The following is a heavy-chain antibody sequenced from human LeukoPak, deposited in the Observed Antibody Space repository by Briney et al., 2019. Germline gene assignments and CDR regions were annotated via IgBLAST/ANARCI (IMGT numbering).Heavy chain of an antibody. Sequence: PGGSLRLSCAASGFTFSSYAMSWVRQAPGKGLEWVSAISGSGGSTYYADSVKGRFTISRDNSKNTLYLQMNSLRAEDTAVYYCATEFYYYDSSGYYVGVYFQHWGQGTLVTVSS. V-gene: IGHV3-23*01. CDR3: ATEFYYYDSSGYYVGVYFQH. J-gene: IGHJ1*01. D-gene: IGHD3-22*01. CDR1: GFTFSSYA. CDR2: ISGSGGST.